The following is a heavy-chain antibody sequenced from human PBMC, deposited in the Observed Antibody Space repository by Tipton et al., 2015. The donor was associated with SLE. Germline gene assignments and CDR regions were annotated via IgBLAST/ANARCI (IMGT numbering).Heavy chain of an antibody. Sequence: GLVKPSETLSLTCAVSGGSISTYYWSWIRLPAGKGLEWIGRVSTTGNNNNNPSLKSRVTMSVDTSKNQVSLKLASVTAADTALYYCARHFSGSYSFDYWGQGKLVTVSS. CDR3: ARHFSGSYSFDY. CDR2: VSTTGNN. V-gene: IGHV4-4*07. D-gene: IGHD1-26*01. J-gene: IGHJ4*02. CDR1: GGSISTYY.